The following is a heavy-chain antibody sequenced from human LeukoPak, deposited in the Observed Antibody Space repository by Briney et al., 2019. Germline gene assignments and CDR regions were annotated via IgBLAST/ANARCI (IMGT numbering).Heavy chain of an antibody. CDR1: GFSFDDYV. V-gene: IGHV3-9*01. CDR3: ARMDYYYYYMDV. CDR2: ISWNSGST. D-gene: IGHD2-8*01. Sequence: PGGSLRLSCAAPGFSFDDYVMHWVRQAPGKGLEWVSGISWNSGSTGYADSVKGRFTISRDNAKNSLYLQMNSLRVEDTALYYCARMDYYYYYMDVWGKGTTVTISS. J-gene: IGHJ6*03.